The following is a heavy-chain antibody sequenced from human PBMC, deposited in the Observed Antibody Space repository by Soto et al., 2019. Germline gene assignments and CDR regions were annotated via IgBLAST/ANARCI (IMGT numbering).Heavy chain of an antibody. CDR1: GGTFSTYT. CDR3: ASGIQLWLRRINNGYSG. CDR2: IIPMFGTA. D-gene: IGHD5-18*01. J-gene: IGHJ4*02. Sequence: QVQLVQSRAEVKKPESSVKVSCKAPGGTFSTYTISWVRQAPRQGLEWMGGIIPMFGTANYAQRFQDRVTITADESTNTVYMELSSLRSEDTAVYFCASGIQLWLRRINNGYSGWGQGTLVTVSS. V-gene: IGHV1-69*12.